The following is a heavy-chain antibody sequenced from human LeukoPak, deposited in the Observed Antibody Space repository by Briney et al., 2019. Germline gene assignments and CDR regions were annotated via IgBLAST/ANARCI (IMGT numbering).Heavy chain of an antibody. CDR1: GFTFSSYT. CDR3: VRDYDYAPDY. D-gene: IGHD4-17*01. V-gene: IGHV3-48*02. J-gene: IGHJ4*02. CDR2: VSASSDI. Sequence: GGSLRLSCAASGFTFSSYTMNWVRQAPGKGLQWVSTVSASSDIHYSDSVKGRFTISRDNARNSLYLQMNSLRDEDTAVYYCVRDYDYAPDYWGQGTLVTVSS.